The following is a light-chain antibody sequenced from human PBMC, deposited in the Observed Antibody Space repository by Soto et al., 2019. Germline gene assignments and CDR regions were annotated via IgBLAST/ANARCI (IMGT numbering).Light chain of an antibody. CDR3: QQRSNWAT. CDR1: QSVSSN. V-gene: IGKV3-11*01. CDR2: SAS. Sequence: EMLMTQSPATLSVSPGERATLSWRASQSVSSNLAWYKQKPGQAPRLLIFSASTRATSIPARLSGSGSVTDFTLTISSIEPEDFAVYYCQQRSNWATFGPGTKVDI. J-gene: IGKJ3*01.